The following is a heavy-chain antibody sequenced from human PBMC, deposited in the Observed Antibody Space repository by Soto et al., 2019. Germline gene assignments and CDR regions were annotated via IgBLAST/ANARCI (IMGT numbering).Heavy chain of an antibody. D-gene: IGHD4-17*01. CDR2: ISYDGSNK. CDR3: ARGAERDYGGNSGFDY. V-gene: IGHV3-30-3*01. CDR1: GFTFSSYA. Sequence: VQLVESGGGVVQPGRSLRLSCAASGFTFSSYAMHWVRQAPGKGLEWVAVISYDGSNKYYADSVKGRFTISRDNSKNTLYLQMNSLRAEDTAVYYCARGAERDYGGNSGFDYWGQGTLVTVSS. J-gene: IGHJ4*02.